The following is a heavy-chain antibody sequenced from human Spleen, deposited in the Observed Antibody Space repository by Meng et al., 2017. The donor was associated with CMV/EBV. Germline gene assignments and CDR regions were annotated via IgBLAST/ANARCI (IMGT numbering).Heavy chain of an antibody. V-gene: IGHV4-39*01. Sequence: SETLSLTCTVSGGSISSSGYYWGWIRQPPGKGLEWIGSIHYSGTTYYNPSLKSRVTISVDTSKNQFSLKLSSVTAADTAVYYCAKIVSAPKGNDFDYWGQGTLVTVSS. CDR2: IHYSGTT. CDR3: AKIVSAPKGNDFDY. CDR1: GGSISSSGYY. D-gene: IGHD2-2*01. J-gene: IGHJ4*02.